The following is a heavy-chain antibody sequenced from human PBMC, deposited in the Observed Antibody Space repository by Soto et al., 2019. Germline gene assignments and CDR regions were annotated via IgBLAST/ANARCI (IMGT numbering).Heavy chain of an antibody. CDR3: ARDRRLTLYYYYGMDV. CDR1: GFTFSSYG. D-gene: IGHD2-8*01. CDR2: IYSGGST. J-gene: IGHJ6*02. Sequence: PGGSLRLSCAASGFTFSSYGMHWARQAPGKGLEWVSVIYSGGSTYYADSVKGRFTISRDNSKNTLYLQMNSLRAEDTAVYYCARDRRLTLYYYYGMDVWGQGTTVTVSS. V-gene: IGHV3-66*01.